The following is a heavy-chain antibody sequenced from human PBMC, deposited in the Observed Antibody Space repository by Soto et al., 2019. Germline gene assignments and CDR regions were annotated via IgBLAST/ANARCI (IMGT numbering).Heavy chain of an antibody. CDR2: INQNGAHR. D-gene: IGHD2-15*01. V-gene: IGHV3-7*01. CDR3: AREEEAAVVATTFDS. J-gene: IGHJ4*02. Sequence: EVQLVESGGGLVQPGGSLRLSCEASGFIFSRSWMTWVRQAPGKGLEWVANINQNGAHRYYAASVKGRFTISRDNGKKSVYLQMHCLRAEDTAVYFCAREEEAAVVATTFDSWGQGTLVTVSS. CDR1: GFIFSRSW.